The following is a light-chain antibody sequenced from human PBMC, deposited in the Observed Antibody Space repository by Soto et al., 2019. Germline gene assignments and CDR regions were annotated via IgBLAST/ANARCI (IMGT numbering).Light chain of an antibody. CDR1: SSNIGAGYD. V-gene: IGLV1-40*01. CDR2: GNS. J-gene: IGLJ2*01. Sequence: QRVTISCTGSSSNIGAGYDVHWYQQLPGTAPKLLIYGNSNRPSGVPDRFSGSKSGTSASLAITGLQAEDEADYYCQSYDSSLSGVVFGGGTKSPS. CDR3: QSYDSSLSGVV.